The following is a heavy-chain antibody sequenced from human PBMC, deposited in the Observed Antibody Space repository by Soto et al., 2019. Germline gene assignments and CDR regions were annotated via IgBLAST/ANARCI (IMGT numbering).Heavy chain of an antibody. Sequence: EVQLVEFGGGLVKPGGSLRLSCAASGFTFSSYSMNWVRQAPGKGLEWVSSISSSSSYIYYADSVKGRFTISRDNAKNSLYLQMNSLRAEDTAVYYCARDPNHYSSGWYRYSPTGPDDYWGQGTLVTVSS. CDR2: ISSSSSYI. V-gene: IGHV3-21*01. CDR3: ARDPNHYSSGWYRYSPTGPDDY. J-gene: IGHJ4*02. D-gene: IGHD6-19*01. CDR1: GFTFSSYS.